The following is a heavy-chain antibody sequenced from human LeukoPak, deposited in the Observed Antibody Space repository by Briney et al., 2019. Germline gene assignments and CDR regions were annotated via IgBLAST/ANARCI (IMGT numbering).Heavy chain of an antibody. CDR1: GGSFSGYY. Sequence: KPSETLSLTCAVYGGSFSGYYWSWIRQPPGKGLEWIGEINHSGSTIYNPSLKSRVTISVDTSKNQFSLKLSSVTAADTAVYYCARAGYSSGWYAFDIWGQGTMVTVSS. J-gene: IGHJ3*02. V-gene: IGHV4-34*01. CDR3: ARAGYSSGWYAFDI. CDR2: INHSGST. D-gene: IGHD6-19*01.